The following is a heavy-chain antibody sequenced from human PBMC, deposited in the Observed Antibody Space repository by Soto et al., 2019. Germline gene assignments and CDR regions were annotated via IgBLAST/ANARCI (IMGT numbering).Heavy chain of an antibody. D-gene: IGHD6-19*01. J-gene: IGHJ6*02. V-gene: IGHV1-8*01. CDR3: ARESSGWYGYYYYGMDV. CDR2: MNPNSGNT. CDR1: GYTFTSYD. Sequence: VASVKVSCKASGYTFTSYDINWVRQATGQGLEWMGWMNPNSGNTGYAQKFQGRVTMTRNTSISTAYMELSSLRSEDTAVYYCARESSGWYGYYYYGMDVWGQGTTVTVSS.